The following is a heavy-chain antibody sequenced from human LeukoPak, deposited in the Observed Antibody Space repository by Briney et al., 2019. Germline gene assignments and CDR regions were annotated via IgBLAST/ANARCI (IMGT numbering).Heavy chain of an antibody. Sequence: GGSLRLSCTTSGFNFGDYAMTWVRQAPGKGLEWVSVIYSGGSTYYADSVKGRFTISRDNSKNTLYLQMNSLRAEDTAVYYCARDRGASSSWYPTPLDYWGQGTLVTVSS. CDR2: IYSGGST. V-gene: IGHV3-53*01. J-gene: IGHJ4*02. CDR1: GFNFGDYA. CDR3: ARDRGASSSWYPTPLDY. D-gene: IGHD6-13*01.